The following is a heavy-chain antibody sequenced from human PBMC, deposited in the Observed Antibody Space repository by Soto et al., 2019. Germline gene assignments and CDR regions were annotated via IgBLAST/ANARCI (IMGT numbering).Heavy chain of an antibody. D-gene: IGHD2-2*01. CDR2: IYYSGST. CDR3: ARDQEGYCISTSCYGGWFDP. Sequence: QVQLQESGPGLVKPSQTLSLTCTVSGGSISSGGYYWSWIRQHPGKGLEWIGYIYYSGSTYYNPSLKSRVTISVDTSKNHFSLKLSTVTAADTAVYYGARDQEGYCISTSCYGGWFDPWCQGTLVTVSA. V-gene: IGHV4-31*03. CDR1: GGSISSGGYY. J-gene: IGHJ5*02.